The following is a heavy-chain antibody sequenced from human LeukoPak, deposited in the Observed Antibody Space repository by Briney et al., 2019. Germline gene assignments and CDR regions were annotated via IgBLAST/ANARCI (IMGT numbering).Heavy chain of an antibody. D-gene: IGHD4-17*01. Sequence: PGASLRLSCAASGFIFSTYGMHWVRQAPGKGLEWVAFIRYDGRNKYYADSVKGRFTISRDNSKNTLCLQMNSLRAEDTAVYYCAKEIWPTVTTPGHTHFDYWGQGTLVTVSS. CDR2: IRYDGRNK. CDR3: AKEIWPTVTTPGHTHFDY. J-gene: IGHJ4*02. CDR1: GFIFSTYG. V-gene: IGHV3-30*02.